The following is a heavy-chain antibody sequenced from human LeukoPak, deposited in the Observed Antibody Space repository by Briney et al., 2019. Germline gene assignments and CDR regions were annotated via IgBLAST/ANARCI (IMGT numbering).Heavy chain of an antibody. V-gene: IGHV3-23*01. J-gene: IGHJ4*02. CDR1: GFTFSSYA. CDR3: AKGDGSGWSTPAGSLFDY. D-gene: IGHD6-19*01. CDR2: ISGSGGST. Sequence: PGGSLRPSCAASGFTFSSYAMSWVRQAPGKGLEWVSAISGSGGSTYYADSVKGRFTISRDNSKNTLYLQMNSLRAEDTAVYYCAKGDGSGWSTPAGSLFDYWGQGTLVTVSS.